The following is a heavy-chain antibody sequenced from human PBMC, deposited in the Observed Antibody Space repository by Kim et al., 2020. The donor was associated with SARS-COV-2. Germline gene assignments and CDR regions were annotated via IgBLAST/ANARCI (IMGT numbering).Heavy chain of an antibody. Sequence: GGSLRLSCAASGFTFSSYAIHWVRQAPGKGLEWVAVISYDGSKEYYADSVKGRFTISRDNSKNTLYLQMNSLRAEDTAVYYCARSMTTVVTYYFDYWGQG. CDR2: ISYDGSKE. J-gene: IGHJ4*02. CDR1: GFTFSSYA. V-gene: IGHV3-30-3*01. D-gene: IGHD4-17*01. CDR3: ARSMTTVVTYYFDY.